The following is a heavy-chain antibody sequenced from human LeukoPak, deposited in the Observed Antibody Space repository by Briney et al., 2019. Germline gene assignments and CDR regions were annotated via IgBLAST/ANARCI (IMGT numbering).Heavy chain of an antibody. CDR1: GFTFSGSA. J-gene: IGHJ4*02. D-gene: IGHD3-9*01. V-gene: IGHV3-73*01. CDR3: ARDFDLPDTTPAY. CDR2: IRSKANCYAT. Sequence: GGSLRLSCAASGFTFSGSAMHWVRQASGKGLEWVGRIRSKANCYATAYAASVKGRFTISRDDSKNTAYLQMNSLKTEDTAVYYCARDFDLPDTTPAYWGQGTLVTVSS.